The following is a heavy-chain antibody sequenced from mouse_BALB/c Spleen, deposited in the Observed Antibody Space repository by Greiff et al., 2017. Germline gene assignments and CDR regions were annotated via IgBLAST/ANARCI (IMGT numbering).Heavy chain of an antibody. CDR2: ISSGGSYT. CDR1: GFTFSSYA. Sequence: EVHLVESGGGLVKPGGSLKLSCAASGFTFSSYAMSWVRQSPEKRLEWVAEISSGGSYTYYPDTVTGRFTISRDNAKNTLYLEMSSLRSEDTAMYYCARSPAYYRSMDYWGQGTSVTVSS. D-gene: IGHD2-14*01. V-gene: IGHV5-9-4*01. J-gene: IGHJ4*01. CDR3: ARSPAYYRSMDY.